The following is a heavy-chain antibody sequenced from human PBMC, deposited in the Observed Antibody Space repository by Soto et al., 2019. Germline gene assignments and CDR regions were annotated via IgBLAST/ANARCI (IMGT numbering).Heavy chain of an antibody. CDR3: ARGVGGDYPWYNY. D-gene: IGHD4-17*01. V-gene: IGHV4-59*01. Sequence: QVQLQESGPGLVKPSETLSLTCTVSGGSISSYYWSWIRQPPGKGLEWIGYIYYSGSTNYNPSLNSRVTISVDTSKNQFSLKLSSVTAADTAVYYCARGVGGDYPWYNYWGQGTLVTVSS. J-gene: IGHJ4*02. CDR1: GGSISSYY. CDR2: IYYSGST.